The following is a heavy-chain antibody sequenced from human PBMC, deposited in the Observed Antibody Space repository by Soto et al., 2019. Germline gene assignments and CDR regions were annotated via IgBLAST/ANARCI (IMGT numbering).Heavy chain of an antibody. CDR1: GFTFSTNT. J-gene: IGHJ4*02. Sequence: GSLRLSCAASGFTFSTNTMSWVRQAPGKGLEWISALSGGSSSTYYADSVRGRFTVSRDNSKNTLFLQLNSLRAEDTAVYYCAKASGSVRPYYFDYWGQGTPVTVPQ. CDR2: LSGGSSST. CDR3: AKASGSVRPYYFDY. D-gene: IGHD3-10*01. V-gene: IGHV3-23*01.